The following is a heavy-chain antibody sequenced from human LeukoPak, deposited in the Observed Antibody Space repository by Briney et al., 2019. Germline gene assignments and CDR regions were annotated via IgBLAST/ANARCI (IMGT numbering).Heavy chain of an antibody. Sequence: PSETLSLTCTVSGGSISSYYWSWIRQPPGKGLEWIGEINHSGSTNYNPSLKSRVTISVDTSKNQFSLKLSSVTAADTAVYYCARKVSSSWLPKYGWFDPWGQGTLVTVSS. V-gene: IGHV4-34*01. D-gene: IGHD6-13*01. CDR3: ARKVSSSWLPKYGWFDP. CDR2: INHSGST. J-gene: IGHJ5*02. CDR1: GGSISSYY.